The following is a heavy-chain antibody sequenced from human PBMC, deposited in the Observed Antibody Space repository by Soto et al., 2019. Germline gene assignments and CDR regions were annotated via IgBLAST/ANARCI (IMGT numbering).Heavy chain of an antibody. CDR3: ARDRGPHITGTTADGWFDP. CDR1: GFTFSDYY. Sequence: GGSLRLSCAASGFTFSDYYMTWIRQAPGKGLEWVSYISSSGSTIYYADSVKGRFTISRDNAKNSLYLQMNSLRAEDTAVYYCARDRGPHITGTTADGWFDPWGQGTLVTVSS. CDR2: ISSSGSTI. V-gene: IGHV3-11*01. J-gene: IGHJ5*02. D-gene: IGHD1-7*01.